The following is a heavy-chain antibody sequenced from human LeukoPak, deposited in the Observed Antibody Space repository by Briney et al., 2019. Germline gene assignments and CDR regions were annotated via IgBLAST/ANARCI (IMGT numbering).Heavy chain of an antibody. Sequence: GGSLRLSCAASGFTVSTNYMSWVRQAPGKGLEWVSVTNSGGTTHYAESVKGRFTISRDNSKNTVYLQMNSLRTEDTAVYYCARDQNVRGQGTTVTVSS. CDR1: GFTVSTNY. V-gene: IGHV3-66*02. CDR2: TNSGGTT. J-gene: IGHJ6*02. CDR3: ARDQNV.